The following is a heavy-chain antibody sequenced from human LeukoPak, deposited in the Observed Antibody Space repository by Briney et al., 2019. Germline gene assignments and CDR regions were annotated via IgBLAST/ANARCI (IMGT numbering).Heavy chain of an antibody. D-gene: IGHD5-18*01. J-gene: IGHJ4*02. CDR2: VFYSGTT. V-gene: IGHV4-39*07. CDR3: ARGGYQQTSTFDF. Sequence: PSETLSLTCAVSGDSISSSPYYWVWFRQPPGKGLEWIGGVFYSGTTYYNPSLKSRVTISVDTSKNQFSLQLRSVTAADTAVYYCARGGYQQTSTFDFWGQGTLVTVSS. CDR1: GDSISSSPYY.